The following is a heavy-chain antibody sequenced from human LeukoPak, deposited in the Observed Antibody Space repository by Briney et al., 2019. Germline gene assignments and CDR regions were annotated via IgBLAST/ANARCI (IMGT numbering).Heavy chain of an antibody. CDR1: GGSISSYY. J-gene: IGHJ4*02. CDR3: ARGRKVGARIRAFDY. V-gene: IGHV4-59*01. D-gene: IGHD1-26*01. Sequence: SETLSLTCTVSGGSISSYYWSWIRQPPGKGLEWIGYIYYSGSTNYNPSLKSRVTISVDTSKNQFSLKLSSVTAADTAVYYCARGRKVGARIRAFDYWGQGTLVTVSS. CDR2: IYYSGST.